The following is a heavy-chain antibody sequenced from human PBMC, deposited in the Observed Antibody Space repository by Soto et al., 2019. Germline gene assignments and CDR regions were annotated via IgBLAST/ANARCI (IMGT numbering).Heavy chain of an antibody. D-gene: IGHD1-1*01. J-gene: IGHJ5*02. V-gene: IGHV4-31*03. Sequence: SETLSLTCTVSGGAIRNGYYYWSWIRQLPGKGLEWIGNIYYIGTTSYNPSLKSRVTISIDTSKNQFSLKLRSVVAEDTAIYYCAKNETTRPWFGPWGQGKWVTVSS. CDR3: AKNETTRPWFGP. CDR1: GGAIRNGYYY. CDR2: IYYIGTT.